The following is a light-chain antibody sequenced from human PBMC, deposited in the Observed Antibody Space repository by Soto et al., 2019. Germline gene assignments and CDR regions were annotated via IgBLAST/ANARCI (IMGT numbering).Light chain of an antibody. CDR3: QLSYNAPRT. CDR1: QSIGTY. J-gene: IGKJ3*01. V-gene: IGKV1-39*01. Sequence: DIQMTKYQSNLSASVGDRVTITCISSQSIGTYLNWYQQKPGIAPKLLIHGASTLQSGVPSRFSGSVSGTDFTLTIDSLQPEDFVTYYCQLSYNAPRTFGPGTNVDT. CDR2: GAS.